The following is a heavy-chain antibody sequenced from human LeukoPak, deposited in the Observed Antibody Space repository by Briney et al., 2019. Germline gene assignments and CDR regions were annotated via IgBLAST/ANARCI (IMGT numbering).Heavy chain of an antibody. CDR3: ARHSSYSGWYGGYYFDY. Sequence: SETLSLTCTVSGGSISSYYWSWIRQPPGKGLEWIGYIYYSGSTNYNPSLKSRVTISVDTSKNQFSLKLSSVTAADTAVYYCARHSSYSGWYGGYYFDYWGQGTLVTVSS. J-gene: IGHJ4*02. D-gene: IGHD6-19*01. CDR2: IYYSGST. V-gene: IGHV4-59*01. CDR1: GGSISSYY.